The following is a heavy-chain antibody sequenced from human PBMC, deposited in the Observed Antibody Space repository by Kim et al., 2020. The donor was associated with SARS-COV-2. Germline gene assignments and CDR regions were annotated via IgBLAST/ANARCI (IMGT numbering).Heavy chain of an antibody. Sequence: GGSLRLSCAASGFSFTIYAVIWVRQAPGKGLEWVSTIGSGGRTFYADSVKGRFTISRDISKGTVSLQMNNLRAEDTAVYYCARKGEGWGVDHWGQGTRVT. CDR3: ARKGEGWGVDH. D-gene: IGHD3-16*01. V-gene: IGHV3-23*01. CDR1: GFSFTIYA. CDR2: IGSGGRT. J-gene: IGHJ4*01.